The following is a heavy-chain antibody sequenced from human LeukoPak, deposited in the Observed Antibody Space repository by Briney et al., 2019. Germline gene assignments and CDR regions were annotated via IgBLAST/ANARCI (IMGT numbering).Heavy chain of an antibody. D-gene: IGHD3-16*02. Sequence: SGGSLRLSCTPSGFTFSNYGIHWVRQAPGKGLEWVSYIKSDERDKHYADSVKGRFTISRDNSKNTLYLQMNSLRPEDTAVYYCTKGISTEDYRFFFWGQGALDAVSS. CDR3: TKGISTEDYRFFF. J-gene: IGHJ4*02. CDR2: IKSDERDK. V-gene: IGHV3-30*02. CDR1: GFTFSNYG.